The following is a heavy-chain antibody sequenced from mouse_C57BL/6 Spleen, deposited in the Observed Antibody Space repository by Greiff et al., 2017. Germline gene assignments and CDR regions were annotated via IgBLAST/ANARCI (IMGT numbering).Heavy chain of an antibody. CDR3: ARSVTMVLDY. CDR1: GYAFTNYL. V-gene: IGHV1-54*01. J-gene: IGHJ2*01. D-gene: IGHD1-1*02. Sequence: VQLQQSGAELVRPGTSVKVSCKASGYAFTNYLIEWVKQRPGQGLEWIGVINPGSGGTNYNEKFKGTATLTADKSSSTAYMQLSSLTSEDSAVYFCARSVTMVLDYWGQGTTLTVSS. CDR2: INPGSGGT.